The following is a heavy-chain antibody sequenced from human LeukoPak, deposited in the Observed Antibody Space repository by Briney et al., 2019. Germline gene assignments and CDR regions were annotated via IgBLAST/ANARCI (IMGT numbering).Heavy chain of an antibody. V-gene: IGHV3-23*01. J-gene: IGHJ4*02. Sequence: GGSLRLSCAASGFTFSSYAMSWVRQAPGKGLEWVSAISGSGSTYYADSVKGRFTISRDNSKNTLYLQMNSLRAEDTAVYYCAKGDYGDYVHYFDYWGQGTLVTVSS. CDR2: ISGSGST. CDR3: AKGDYGDYVHYFDY. D-gene: IGHD4-17*01. CDR1: GFTFSSYA.